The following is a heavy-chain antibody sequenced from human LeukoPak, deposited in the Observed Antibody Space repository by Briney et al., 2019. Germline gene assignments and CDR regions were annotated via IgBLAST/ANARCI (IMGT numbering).Heavy chain of an antibody. CDR2: INPSGGST. Sequence: ASVKVSCKASGYTFTSYYMHWVGQAPGQGLEWMGIINPSGGSTSYAQKFQDRVTMTRDTSTSTVYMELSSLRSEDTAVYYCARDPTLAGGSYPYYFDYWGQGTLVTVSS. D-gene: IGHD1-26*01. V-gene: IGHV1-46*01. J-gene: IGHJ4*02. CDR3: ARDPTLAGGSYPYYFDY. CDR1: GYTFTSYY.